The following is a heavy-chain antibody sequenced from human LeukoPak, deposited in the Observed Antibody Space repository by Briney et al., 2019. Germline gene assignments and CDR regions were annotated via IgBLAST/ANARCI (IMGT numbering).Heavy chain of an antibody. V-gene: IGHV3-23*01. CDR2: IANSGTSI. D-gene: IGHD2-2*01. Sequence: PGGSLRLSCAASGFTFSSYAMSWVRQAPGKGLEWVSAIANSGTSIFYADSVKGRFSISRDNSKNTLYLQMNSLRAEDTAIYYCVRDPKYCSSASCFDYWGQGTLVTVSS. J-gene: IGHJ4*02. CDR3: VRDPKYCSSASCFDY. CDR1: GFTFSSYA.